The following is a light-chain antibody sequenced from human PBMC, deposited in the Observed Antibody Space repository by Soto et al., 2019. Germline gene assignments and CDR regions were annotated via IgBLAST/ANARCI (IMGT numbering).Light chain of an antibody. CDR3: LQDYNYPFT. Sequence: AIQMTQSPSSLSASVGDRVTITCRASQDIRNDLGWYQQKPGQAPNLLIYAASTLQSGVPSRFSGSGSVTDFTRTISSLQPEDFATYYCLQDYNYPFTFGPGTKVDIK. V-gene: IGKV1-6*01. CDR2: AAS. CDR1: QDIRND. J-gene: IGKJ3*01.